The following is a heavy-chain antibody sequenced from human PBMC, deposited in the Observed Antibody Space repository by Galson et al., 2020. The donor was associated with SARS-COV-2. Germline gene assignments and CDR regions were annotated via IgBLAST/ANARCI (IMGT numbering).Heavy chain of an antibody. J-gene: IGHJ6*04. D-gene: IGHD5-12*01. V-gene: IGHV3-15*01. CDR2: IKTRSDGETT. Sequence: GGSLRLSCAVSGFTFSTAWMIWVRQAPGKGLEWVGRIKTRSDGETTDYGAPVKGIFIISRDDSKDTLYLHMNSLRTEDTAVYYCAIRFGGLGYRDVWGKGTTGTVSS. CDR1: GFTFSTAW. CDR3: AIRFGGLGYRDV.